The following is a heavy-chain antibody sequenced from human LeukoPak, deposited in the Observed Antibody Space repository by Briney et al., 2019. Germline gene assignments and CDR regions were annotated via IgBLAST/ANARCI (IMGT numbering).Heavy chain of an antibody. CDR2: VHLDGRT. Sequence: SETLSLICGVSGGSISSTNWWTWVRQPPGKGLEWIGEVHLDGRTNYNPSLESRLTMSVDLSENHISLKLTSVTAADTAVYYCAKEGGFYRPLDYSGQGTLVTVSS. V-gene: IGHV4-4*02. D-gene: IGHD3-3*01. CDR1: GGSISSTNW. CDR3: AKEGGFYRPLDY. J-gene: IGHJ4*02.